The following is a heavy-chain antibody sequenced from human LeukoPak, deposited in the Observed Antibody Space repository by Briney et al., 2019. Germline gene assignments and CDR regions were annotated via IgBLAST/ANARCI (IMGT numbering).Heavy chain of an antibody. V-gene: IGHV4-61*01. D-gene: IGHD3-3*01. J-gene: IGHJ4*02. CDR1: GGSVSSGSYY. CDR3: ARGVGIITIFGGVIIPVLLDY. CDR2: IYYSGST. Sequence: SETLSLTCTVSGGSVSSGSYYWSWIRQPPGKGLEWIGYIYYSGSTNYNPSLKSRVTISVDTSKNQFSLKLSSVTAADTAVYYCARGVGIITIFGGVIIPVLLDYWGQGTLVTVSS.